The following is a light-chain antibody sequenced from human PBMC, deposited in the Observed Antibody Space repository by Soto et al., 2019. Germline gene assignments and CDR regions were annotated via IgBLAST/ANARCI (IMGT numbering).Light chain of an antibody. CDR2: GAS. Sequence: EVVLTQSPGTLSLSPGEGATLSCRASQNVDNNYLAWYQQRPGQPPRLLIYGASSRATGIPDRFSGSGSGTDFTLTVSRLEPEDFAVYYCQQYGRSPSWTFGQGTKVDIK. CDR1: QNVDNNY. J-gene: IGKJ1*01. V-gene: IGKV3-20*01. CDR3: QQYGRSPSWT.